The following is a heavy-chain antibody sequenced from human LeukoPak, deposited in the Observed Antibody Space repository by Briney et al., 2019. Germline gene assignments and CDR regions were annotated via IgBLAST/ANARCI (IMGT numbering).Heavy chain of an antibody. J-gene: IGHJ4*02. CDR2: ISGSGGST. Sequence: GVSLRLSCAASGFTFSSYAMSWVRQAPGKGLEWVSGISGSGGSTYYADSVKGRFTISRDNSKNTLYLQMNSLRAEDTAVYYCAKDSSSWYGSFDYWGQGTLVTVSS. D-gene: IGHD6-13*01. CDR3: AKDSSSWYGSFDY. CDR1: GFTFSSYA. V-gene: IGHV3-23*01.